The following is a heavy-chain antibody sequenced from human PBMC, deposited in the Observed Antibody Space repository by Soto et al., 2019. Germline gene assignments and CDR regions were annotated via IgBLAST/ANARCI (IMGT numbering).Heavy chain of an antibody. CDR2: ISSSSSYT. J-gene: IGHJ4*02. CDR1: GFTFSDYY. V-gene: IGHV3-11*06. D-gene: IGHD3-16*01. CDR3: ARKGEPGGYYFDY. Sequence: PGGSLRLSCAASGFTFSDYYMSWNRQAPGKGLEWVSYISSSSSYTNYADSVKGRFTISRDNAKNSLYLQMNSLRAEDTAVYYCARKGEPGGYYFDYWGQGTLVTVSS.